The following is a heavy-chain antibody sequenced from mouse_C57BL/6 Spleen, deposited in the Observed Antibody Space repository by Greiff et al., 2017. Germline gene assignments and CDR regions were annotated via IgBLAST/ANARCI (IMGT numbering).Heavy chain of an antibody. CDR3: ASEAYSGSSYNFDY. V-gene: IGHV1-22*01. D-gene: IGHD1-1*01. CDR2: LNPNNGGT. J-gene: IGHJ2*01. CDR1: GYTFTDYN. Sequence: VQLQQSGPELVKPGASVKMSCKASGYTFTDYNMHWVKQSHGKSLEWIGYLNPNNGGTSYNQKFKGKATLTVNKSSSTAYMELRSLTAEDAAVYYCASEAYSGSSYNFDYWGQGTTLTVSS.